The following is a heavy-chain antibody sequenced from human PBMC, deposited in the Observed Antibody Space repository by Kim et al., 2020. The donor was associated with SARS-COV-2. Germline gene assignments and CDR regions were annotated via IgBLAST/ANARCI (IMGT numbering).Heavy chain of an antibody. Sequence: GGSLRLSCAASGFTFSSYAMSWVRQAPGKGLEWVSAISGSGGSTYYADSVKGRFTISRDNSKNTLYLQMNSLRAEDTAVYYCAKRGFQWLIHKAGIDYWGQGTLVTVSS. CDR1: GFTFSSYA. CDR3: AKRGFQWLIHKAGIDY. V-gene: IGHV3-23*01. D-gene: IGHD6-19*01. J-gene: IGHJ4*02. CDR2: ISGSGGST.